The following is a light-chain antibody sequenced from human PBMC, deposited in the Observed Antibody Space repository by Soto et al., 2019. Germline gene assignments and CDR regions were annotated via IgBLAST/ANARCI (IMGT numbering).Light chain of an antibody. CDR2: GAS. J-gene: IGKJ2*01. Sequence: EIVLTQSPDTLSLSPGERATLSCRASQSVSSSYLGWYQQKAGRAPRLLVYGASSRATGIPDRFSGSGSGTDFTLTISRLEPEDFAVYYCQWYGYSPRTFGQGTKVEIK. CDR3: QWYGYSPRT. CDR1: QSVSSSY. V-gene: IGKV3-20*01.